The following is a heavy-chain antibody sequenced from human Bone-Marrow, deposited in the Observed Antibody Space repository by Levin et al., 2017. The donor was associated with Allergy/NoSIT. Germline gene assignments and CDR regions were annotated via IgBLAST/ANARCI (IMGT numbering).Heavy chain of an antibody. D-gene: IGHD3-10*01. CDR3: AREGESSRYGPWSLMY. V-gene: IGHV4-59*01. J-gene: IGHJ4*02. CDR2: IYHSGSP. CDR1: GDPIGSYH. Sequence: SQTLSLTCTVSGDPIGSYHWSWIRQPPGKGLEWIGYIYHSGSPNYNPSLKSRVTLSVDTSKNQFSLKLTSMTAADTALYYCAREGESSRYGPWSLMYWGQGTVVTVSS.